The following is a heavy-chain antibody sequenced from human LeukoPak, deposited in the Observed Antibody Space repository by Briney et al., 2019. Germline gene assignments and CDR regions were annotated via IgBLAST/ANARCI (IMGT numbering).Heavy chain of an antibody. CDR3: ARCHGEFHWFDP. V-gene: IGHV1-18*01. D-gene: IGHD3-10*01. Sequence: ASVKVSCKASGYTFTSNGISWVRQAPGQGLEWMGWISSYSGNTNYAQKLQGRVTMTTDTSTSTAYMELRSLRSDDTAVYYCARCHGEFHWFDPWGQGTLVTVSS. CDR1: GYTFTSNG. CDR2: ISSYSGNT. J-gene: IGHJ5*02.